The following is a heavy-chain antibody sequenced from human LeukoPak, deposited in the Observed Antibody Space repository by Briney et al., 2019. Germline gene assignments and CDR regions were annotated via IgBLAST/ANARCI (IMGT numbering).Heavy chain of an antibody. D-gene: IGHD3-10*01. CDR1: GFTFSTYS. J-gene: IGHJ4*02. Sequence: GGSLRLSCAASGFTFSTYSMNWVRQAPGKGLEWVSSISISVGFISYADSVKGRFTISRDNAKNSLYLQMNSLRVEDTAEYFCARERMYSGSGSTYPYYDYWGQGTLVTVSS. CDR3: ARERMYSGSGSTYPYYDY. CDR2: ISISVGFI. V-gene: IGHV3-21*01.